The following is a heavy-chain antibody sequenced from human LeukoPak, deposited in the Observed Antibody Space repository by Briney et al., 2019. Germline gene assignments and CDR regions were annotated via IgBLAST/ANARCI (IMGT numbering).Heavy chain of an antibody. CDR3: ARIAAAGNRRLNY. J-gene: IGHJ4*02. D-gene: IGHD6-13*01. CDR1: GYTFTSYD. CDR2: MNPNSGNT. V-gene: IGHV1-8*01. Sequence: ASVKVSCKASGYTFTSYDINWVRQATGQGLEWMGWMNPNSGNTGYARKFQGRITMTRNTSISTAYMELSSLTSEDTAVYYCARIAAAGNRRLNYWGQGTLVTVSS.